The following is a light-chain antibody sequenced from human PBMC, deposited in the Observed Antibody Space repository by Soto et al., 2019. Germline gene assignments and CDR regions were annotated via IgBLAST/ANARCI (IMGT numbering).Light chain of an antibody. J-gene: IGKJ3*01. V-gene: IGKV2-28*01. Sequence: DIVMTQSPLSLPVTPGEPASISCRYSQRLLHSNGYNYLDWYLQKPGRSPQLLIYLGSNRASGVPGRFSGSGSGTDFTRKISRVEAEDVGVYYCMQSLQAPFTFGPGTKVDIK. CDR2: LGS. CDR3: MQSLQAPFT. CDR1: QRLLHSNGYNY.